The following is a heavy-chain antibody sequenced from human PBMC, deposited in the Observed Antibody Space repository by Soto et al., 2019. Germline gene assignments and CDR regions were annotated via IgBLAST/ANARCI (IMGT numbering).Heavy chain of an antibody. V-gene: IGHV4-39*01. J-gene: IGHJ4*02. CDR3: ASVYGSGSYSFGY. Sequence: SETLSLTCTVSGGSISSSSYYWGWIRQPPGKGREGTGSIYYSGSTYYNPSLKSRVTISVDRSKNQFSLKLSSVTAADTAVYYCASVYGSGSYSFGYWGQGTLVTVSS. CDR2: IYYSGST. D-gene: IGHD3-10*01. CDR1: GGSISSSSYY.